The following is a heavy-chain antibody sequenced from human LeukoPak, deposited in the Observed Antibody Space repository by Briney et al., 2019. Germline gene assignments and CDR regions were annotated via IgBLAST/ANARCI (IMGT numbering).Heavy chain of an antibody. J-gene: IGHJ4*02. CDR3: ARDSNHRPFDY. D-gene: IGHD4-11*01. CDR1: GGTFSSYT. CDR2: IIPILGIA. Sequence: GASVKVSCKASGGTFSSYTISWVRQAPGQWLEWMGRIIPILGIANYAQKFQGRVTITADKSTSTAYMELSSLRSEDTAVYYCARDSNHRPFDYWGQGTLVTVSS. V-gene: IGHV1-69*04.